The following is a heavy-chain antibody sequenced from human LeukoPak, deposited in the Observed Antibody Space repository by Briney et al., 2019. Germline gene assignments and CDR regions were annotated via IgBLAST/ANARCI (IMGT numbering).Heavy chain of an antibody. CDR1: GFTFDDYG. J-gene: IGHJ3*02. CDR3: ARAYYYDSSGYYSWGDAFDI. V-gene: IGHV3-20*04. Sequence: PGGSLRLSCAASGFTFDDYGMSWVRQAPGRGLEWVSGINWNGGSTGYADSVKGRFTISRDNAKNSLYLQMNSLRAKDTALYYCARAYYYDSSGYYSWGDAFDIWGQGTMVTVSS. D-gene: IGHD3-22*01. CDR2: INWNGGST.